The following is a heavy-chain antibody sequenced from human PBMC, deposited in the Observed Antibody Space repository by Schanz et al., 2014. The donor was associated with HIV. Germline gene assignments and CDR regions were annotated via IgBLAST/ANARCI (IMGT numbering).Heavy chain of an antibody. CDR2: ISYDGSNK. V-gene: IGHV3-30*03. J-gene: IGHJ4*02. CDR1: GFTFSSYG. D-gene: IGHD3-10*01. CDR3: ASVRVGG. Sequence: QVHLVESGGGVAQPGRSLRLSCTASGFTFSSYGMHWVRQAPGKGLEWVAGISYDGSNKYYADSVKGRFTISRDNARNSLYLQMDSLRVADTAVYHCASVRVGGWGQGTLVTVSS.